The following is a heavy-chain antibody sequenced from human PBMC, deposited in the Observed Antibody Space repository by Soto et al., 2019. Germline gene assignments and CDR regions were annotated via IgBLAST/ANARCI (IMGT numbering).Heavy chain of an antibody. V-gene: IGHV4-39*01. CDR3: VSGPGTTADY. CDR2: TYYTGST. D-gene: IGHD1-1*01. J-gene: IGHJ4*02. CDR1: GGSISSTRYY. Sequence: QLQLQESGPGLVKPSETLSLTCTVSGGSISSTRYYWGWIRQPPGKGLEWIGTTYYTGSTYYNPFLKIRVTMSVDMSKNQLSLKVRSVTAADTAVYYCVSGPGTTADYWGQGTLVTVSS.